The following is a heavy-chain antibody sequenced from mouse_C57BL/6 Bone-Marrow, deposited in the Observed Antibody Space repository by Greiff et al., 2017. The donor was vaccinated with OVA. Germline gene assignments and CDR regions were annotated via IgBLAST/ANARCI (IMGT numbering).Heavy chain of an antibody. J-gene: IGHJ4*01. CDR2: ISNGGGST. V-gene: IGHV5-12*01. Sequence: EVKLQESGGGLVQPGGSLKLSCAASGFTFSDFYMYWIRQTPEKRLEWVAYISNGGGSTYYPDTVKSRFTISRDNAKNTLYLQMSRLKSEDTAMYYCARLDAMDYWGQGTSVTVSS. CDR3: ARLDAMDY. CDR1: GFTFSDFY.